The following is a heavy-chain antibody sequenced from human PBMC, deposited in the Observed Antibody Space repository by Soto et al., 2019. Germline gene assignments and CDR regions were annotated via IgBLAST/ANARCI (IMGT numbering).Heavy chain of an antibody. V-gene: IGHV3-30*18. D-gene: IGHD2-15*01. Sequence: GGSLRLSCAASRFTFSSYGMHWARQAPGKGLKWVAVISYDGSNKYYADSVKGRFTISRDNSKTTLYLQMNSLKAEDKAEYYCSKKRGRRNYYSYGMDVWGQETT. J-gene: IGHJ6*01. CDR1: RFTFSSYG. CDR2: ISYDGSNK. CDR3: SKKRGRRNYYSYGMDV.